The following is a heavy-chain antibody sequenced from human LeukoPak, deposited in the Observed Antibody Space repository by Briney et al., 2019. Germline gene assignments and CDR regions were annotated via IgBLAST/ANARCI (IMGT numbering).Heavy chain of an antibody. CDR1: GGPISSYY. CDR2: IYYSGST. D-gene: IGHD4-23*01. CDR3: ARSPNGGNSDY. J-gene: IGHJ4*02. V-gene: IGHV4-59*08. Sequence: SETLSLTCTVSGGPISSYYWSWIRQPPGKGLEWIGYIYYSGSTNYNPSLKSRVTISVDTSKNQFSLKLSSVTAADTAVYYCARSPNGGNSDYWGQGTLVTVSS.